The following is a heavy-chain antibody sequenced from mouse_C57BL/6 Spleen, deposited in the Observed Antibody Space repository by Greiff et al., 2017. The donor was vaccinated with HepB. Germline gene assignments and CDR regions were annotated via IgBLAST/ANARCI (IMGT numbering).Heavy chain of an antibody. V-gene: IGHV5-4*01. CDR1: GFTFSSYA. Sequence: DVKLVESGGGLVKPGGSLKLSCAASGFTFSSYAMSWVRQTPEKRLEWVATISDGGSYTYYPDNVKGRFTISRDNAKNNLYLQMSHLKSEDTAMYYCARDEATKGFAYWGQGTLVTVSA. CDR2: ISDGGSYT. CDR3: ARDEATKGFAY. J-gene: IGHJ3*01.